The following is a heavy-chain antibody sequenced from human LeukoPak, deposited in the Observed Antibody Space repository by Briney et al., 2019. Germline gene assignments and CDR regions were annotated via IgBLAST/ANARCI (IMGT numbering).Heavy chain of an antibody. CDR1: GFTFSSYS. Sequence: GVSLRLSCAASGFTFSSYSMHWVRQAPGKGLEWVSYISNSGTTIYYAESVKGRFTISRDNAKNSLYLQMDSLRVEDTAVYYCAKYGSSSLRGYWGQGTLVTVSS. CDR2: ISNSGTTI. V-gene: IGHV3-48*01. D-gene: IGHD6-6*01. CDR3: AKYGSSSLRGY. J-gene: IGHJ4*02.